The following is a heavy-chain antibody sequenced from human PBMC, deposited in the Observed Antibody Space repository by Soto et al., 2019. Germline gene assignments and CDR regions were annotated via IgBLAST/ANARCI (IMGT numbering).Heavy chain of an antibody. CDR2: ISGSGGST. CDR3: AKVPWKILDRVGGMDV. J-gene: IGHJ6*02. V-gene: IGHV3-23*01. CDR1: GFTFSSYA. Sequence: GGSLRLSCAASGFTFSSYAMSWVRQAPGKGLEWVSAISGSGGSTYYADSVKGRFTISRDNSKNTLYLQMNSLRAEDTAVYYCAKVPWKILDRVGGMDVWGQGTTVTVSS. D-gene: IGHD2-2*03.